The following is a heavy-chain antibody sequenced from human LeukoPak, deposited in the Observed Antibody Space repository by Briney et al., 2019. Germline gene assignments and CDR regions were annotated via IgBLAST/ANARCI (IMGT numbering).Heavy chain of an antibody. CDR2: IDWDDDK. V-gene: IGHV2-70*11. D-gene: IGHD3-22*01. CDR1: GFSLSTTGMY. J-gene: IGHJ4*02. CDR3: ARIRGYYDSSGYPYDY. Sequence: SGPTLVKPTQILTLTSTFSGFSLSTTGMYVNWIRQPPGKALAWLARIDWDDDKYYSISLKTRLTISKDTSKNQVVLTMTNMDPVDIATYYCARIRGYYDSSGYPYDYWGQGTLVTVSS.